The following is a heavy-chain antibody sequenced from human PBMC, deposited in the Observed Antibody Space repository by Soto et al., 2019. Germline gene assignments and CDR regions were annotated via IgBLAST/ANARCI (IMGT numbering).Heavy chain of an antibody. D-gene: IGHD6-13*01. J-gene: IGHJ6*02. Sequence: GGSLRLSCAASGFTFSSYAMSWVRQAPGKGLEWVSDISGSGGSTYYADSVKGRFTISRDNSKNTLYLQMNSLRAEATAVYYCAKYGIVAAGHYYYYGMDVWGQGTTVTVSS. V-gene: IGHV3-23*01. CDR1: GFTFSSYA. CDR2: ISGSGGST. CDR3: AKYGIVAAGHYYYYGMDV.